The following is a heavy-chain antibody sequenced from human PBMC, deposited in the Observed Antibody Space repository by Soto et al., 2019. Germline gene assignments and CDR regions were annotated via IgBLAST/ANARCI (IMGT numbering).Heavy chain of an antibody. J-gene: IGHJ5*02. CDR2: VFFSGSK. CDR3: ARGSTWQGRDWFDP. Sequence: QLLLQESGPGLVKPSETLSLTCTVSGDSVSNSGYYWGWIRQSPGKRLEWIGSVFFSGSKYYNPSITSRVTFSVDKSNTLVSLKLRSVTAADTAVYYCARGSTWQGRDWFDPWGQGTLVTVSS. CDR1: GDSVSNSGYY. D-gene: IGHD6-13*01. V-gene: IGHV4-39*01.